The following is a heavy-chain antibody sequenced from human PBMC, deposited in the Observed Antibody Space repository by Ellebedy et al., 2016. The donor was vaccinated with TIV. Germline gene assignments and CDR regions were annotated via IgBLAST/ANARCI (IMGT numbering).Heavy chain of an antibody. CDR3: ARDRGDYSISSP. CDR1: GFTFGRYW. D-gene: IGHD4-11*01. Sequence: GGSLRLXXVASGFTFGRYWMHWVRQAPGNKLVWVSRIKSDGSGTTYADSVKGRFTTSRDNARNTLYLQMNSLRGEDTAVYFCARDRGDYSISSPWGQGTLVTVSS. CDR2: IKSDGSGT. J-gene: IGHJ5*02. V-gene: IGHV3-74*01.